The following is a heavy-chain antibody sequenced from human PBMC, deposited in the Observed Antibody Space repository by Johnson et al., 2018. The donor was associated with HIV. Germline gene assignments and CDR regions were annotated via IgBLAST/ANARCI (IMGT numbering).Heavy chain of an antibody. J-gene: IGHJ3*01. CDR2: ISYDGSNK. Sequence: QVQLVESGGGVVRPGGSLRLSCAASGFTFDDCGMNWVRQAPGKGLEWVAVISYDGSNKYYADSVRGRFTISRDNDKNTLYLRMNSPSPEDTGVYHCARDRHGSGRPKAFDLWGRGTKVTV. CDR1: GFTFDDCG. CDR3: ARDRHGSGRPKAFDL. D-gene: IGHD3-10*01. V-gene: IGHV3-30*03.